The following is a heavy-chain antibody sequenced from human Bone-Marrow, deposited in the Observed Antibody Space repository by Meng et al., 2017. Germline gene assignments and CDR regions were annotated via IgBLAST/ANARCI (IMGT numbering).Heavy chain of an antibody. V-gene: IGHV4-31*03. J-gene: IGHJ4*02. CDR1: GDSVSSGGHY. Sequence: QVQLQESGPGLLKPSQTLSLTCTVSGDSVSSGGHYWSWIRQHPGKGLEWFGYIYYSGSTYHNPSPKSRLTISVDTSKNQFSLKLRSVTAADTAVYYCARGAAAGYYFDYWGQGTLVTVSS. CDR3: ARGAAAGYYFDY. CDR2: IYYSGST. D-gene: IGHD6-13*01.